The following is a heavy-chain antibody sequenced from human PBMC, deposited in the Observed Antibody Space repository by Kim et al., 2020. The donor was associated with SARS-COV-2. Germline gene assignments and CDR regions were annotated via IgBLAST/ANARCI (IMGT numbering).Heavy chain of an antibody. CDR2: GGST. J-gene: IGHJ4*02. Sequence: GGSTYYADSVKGRFTISRDNSKNTLYLQMNSLRAEDTAVYYCAKDYAFGFWGQGTLVTVSS. CDR3: AKDYAFGF. D-gene: IGHD3-16*01. V-gene: IGHV3-23*01.